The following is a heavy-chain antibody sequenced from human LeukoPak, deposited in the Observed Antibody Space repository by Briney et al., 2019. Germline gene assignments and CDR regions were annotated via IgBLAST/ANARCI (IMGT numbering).Heavy chain of an antibody. CDR2: IKSKTDGGTT. J-gene: IGHJ4*02. Sequence: GGSLRLSCAASGFTFSNAWMSWVRQAPGKGLEWVGRIKSKTDGGTTDYAAPVKGRFTISRDDSKNTLYLQMNSLKTEDTAVYYCTTGSRYCGGDCRDYWGQGTLVTVSS. D-gene: IGHD2-21*02. V-gene: IGHV3-15*01. CDR3: TTGSRYCGGDCRDY. CDR1: GFTFSNAW.